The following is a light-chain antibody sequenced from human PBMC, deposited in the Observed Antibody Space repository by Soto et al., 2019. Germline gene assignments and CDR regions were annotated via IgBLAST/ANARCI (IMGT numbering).Light chain of an antibody. Sequence: DIEMTQSPATLSVYLGERATVSCRASQSVSSYLAWYQQKPGQAPRLLIYGTSTIATDIPARFSGSGSGTDFTLTISSLQSEDFAVYYCQQYNNSPYTFGHGTKLEIK. J-gene: IGKJ2*01. CDR1: QSVSSY. CDR3: QQYNNSPYT. V-gene: IGKV3-15*01. CDR2: GTS.